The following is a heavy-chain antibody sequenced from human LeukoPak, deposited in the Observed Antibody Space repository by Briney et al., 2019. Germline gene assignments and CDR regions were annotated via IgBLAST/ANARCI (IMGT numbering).Heavy chain of an antibody. Sequence: TGESLKISCKGSGYSFTSYCIGWVRQMPGKGLEWMGIIYPGDSDTRYSPSFQGQVTISADKSVSTAYLQWSSLKGSDTAMYYCARLIAVAGHYYFDYWGQGTLVTVSS. CDR3: ARLIAVAGHYYFDY. J-gene: IGHJ4*02. V-gene: IGHV5-51*01. D-gene: IGHD6-19*01. CDR2: IYPGDSDT. CDR1: GYSFTSYC.